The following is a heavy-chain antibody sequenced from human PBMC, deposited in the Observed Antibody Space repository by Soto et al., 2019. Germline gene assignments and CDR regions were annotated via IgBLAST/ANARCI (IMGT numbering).Heavy chain of an antibody. J-gene: IGHJ3*02. V-gene: IGHV1-69*13. D-gene: IGHD3-22*01. CDR2: IIPIFGTA. Sequence: GASVKVSFKACGGTFSSYAISWLRQAPGQGLEWMGGIIPIFGTANYPQKFQGRVTITADESTSTAYMELSSLRSEDTAVYYCARYDSSGYYYGDAFDIWGQGTMVTVSS. CDR1: GGTFSSYA. CDR3: ARYDSSGYYYGDAFDI.